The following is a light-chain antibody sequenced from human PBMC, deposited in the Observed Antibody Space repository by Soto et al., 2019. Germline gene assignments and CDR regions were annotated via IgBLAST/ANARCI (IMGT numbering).Light chain of an antibody. CDR1: SSDIGGYNF. J-gene: IGLJ1*01. Sequence: QSVLTQPASVSGSPGQSITISCTGTSSDIGGYNFVSWYKQHPGKAPKLMIYEVSNRPSGISNRFSGSKSGNTASLTISGLQAEDEADYYCSSYTSSNTLDVFGTGTKVTVL. CDR3: SSYTSSNTLDV. V-gene: IGLV2-14*01. CDR2: EVS.